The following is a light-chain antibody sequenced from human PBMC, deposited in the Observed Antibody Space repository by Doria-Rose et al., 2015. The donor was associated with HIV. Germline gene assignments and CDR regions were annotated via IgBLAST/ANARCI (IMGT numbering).Light chain of an antibody. CDR3: QSYDSRLSVYV. CDR1: SSNIGAGFD. J-gene: IGLJ1*01. Sequence: QPGLTQPPSVSGAPGQRVAISCTGSSSNIGAGFDVNWYQQFPGTAPKLLIHGNTIRPAGFLDRFSGSKSGTSASLAISGLRAEDEADYYCQSYDSRLSVYVFGTGTKVTVL. CDR2: GNT. V-gene: IGLV1-40*01.